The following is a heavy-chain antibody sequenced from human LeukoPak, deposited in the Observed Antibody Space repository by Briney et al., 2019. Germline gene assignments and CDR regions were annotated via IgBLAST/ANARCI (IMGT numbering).Heavy chain of an antibody. CDR2: INPDGTVT. Sequence: GGSLRLSCAASGFTFSSYWMHWVRQAPGKGLVWVSPINPDGTVTTYADSVKGRFTISRDNAKNTLYLQMNSLRVEDTAVYYCARDGYSGYAFDIWGQGTMVTVSS. V-gene: IGHV3-74*01. CDR3: ARDGYSGYAFDI. J-gene: IGHJ3*02. D-gene: IGHD5-12*01. CDR1: GFTFSSYW.